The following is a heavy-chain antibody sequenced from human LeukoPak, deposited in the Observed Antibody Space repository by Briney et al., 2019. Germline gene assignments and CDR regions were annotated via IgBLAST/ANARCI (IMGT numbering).Heavy chain of an antibody. V-gene: IGHV3-33*08. CDR2: IWYDGSRK. J-gene: IGHJ4*02. CDR3: ATVRGSDGNFYIDY. D-gene: IGHD2-15*01. Sequence: TGGSLRLSCAASGFTFSSYSMNWVRQAPGKGLEWVAIIWYDGSRKYYLDSVKGRFTISRDNSKNMLYLQMSSLRAEDTAVYYCATVRGSDGNFYIDYWGQGTLVTVSS. CDR1: GFTFSSYS.